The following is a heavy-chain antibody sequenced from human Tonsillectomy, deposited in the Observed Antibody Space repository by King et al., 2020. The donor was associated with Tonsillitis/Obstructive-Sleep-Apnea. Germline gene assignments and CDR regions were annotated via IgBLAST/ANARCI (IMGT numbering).Heavy chain of an antibody. Sequence: QLQESGPGLMKPSGTLSLTCAVSGGSISSSNWWTWVRQPPGKGLEWIGEIYHSGSTNYYPSLKSRVTISVDKSKNQFSLKLTSVTAADTAVYYCASTLPLRLERARGGYYLDVWGTGTTVTVSS. J-gene: IGHJ6*03. V-gene: IGHV4-4*02. CDR2: IYHSGST. CDR1: GGSISSSNW. D-gene: IGHD1-1*01. CDR3: ASTLPLRLERARGGYYLDV.